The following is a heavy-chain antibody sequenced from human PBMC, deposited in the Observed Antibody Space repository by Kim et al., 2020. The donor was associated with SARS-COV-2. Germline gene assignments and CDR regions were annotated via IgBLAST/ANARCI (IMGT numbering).Heavy chain of an antibody. J-gene: IGHJ4*02. Sequence: SETLSLTCTVSGGSISSSSYYWGWIRQPPGKGLEWIGSIYYSGSTYYNPSLKSRVTISVDTSKNQFSLKLSSVTAADTAVYYCHCGGDSLRYYFDYWGQGTLVTVSS. CDR3: HCGGDSLRYYFDY. CDR1: GGSISSSSYY. D-gene: IGHD2-21*02. V-gene: IGHV4-39*07. CDR2: IYYSGST.